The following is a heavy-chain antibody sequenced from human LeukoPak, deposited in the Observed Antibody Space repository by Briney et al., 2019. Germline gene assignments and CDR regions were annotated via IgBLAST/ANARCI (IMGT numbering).Heavy chain of an antibody. J-gene: IGHJ6*02. CDR2: IYHSGST. D-gene: IGHD3-22*01. CDR3: ARGRPYYYDSSGYRGGMDV. Sequence: PSETLSLTCAVSGGSISSGGYSWSWIRQPPGKGLEWIGYIYHSGSTYYNPSLKSRVTISVDTSKNQFSLKLSSVTAADTAVYYCARGRPYYYDSSGYRGGMDVWGQGTTVTVSS. CDR1: GGSISSGGYS. V-gene: IGHV4-30-2*05.